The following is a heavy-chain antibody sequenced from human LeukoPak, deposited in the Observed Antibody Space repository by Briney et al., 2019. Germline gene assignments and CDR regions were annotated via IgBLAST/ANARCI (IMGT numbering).Heavy chain of an antibody. J-gene: IGHJ5*02. CDR1: GGSISSYY. CDR3: ARSCASRASWFDP. D-gene: IGHD2-21*01. CDR2: IYYSGST. V-gene: IGHV4-59*01. Sequence: ASETLSLTCTVSGGSISSYYWSWIRQPPGKGLEWIGYIYYSGSTNYNPSLKSRVTISVDTSKNQFSLKLSSVTAADTAVYYCARSCASRASWFDPWGQGTLVTVSS.